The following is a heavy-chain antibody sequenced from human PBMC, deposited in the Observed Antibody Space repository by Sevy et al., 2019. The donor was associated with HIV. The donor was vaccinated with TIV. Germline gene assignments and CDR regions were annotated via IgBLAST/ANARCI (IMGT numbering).Heavy chain of an antibody. J-gene: IGHJ4*02. D-gene: IGHD6-13*01. CDR1: GFTFSNAW. CDR3: TTDSWSQEDYYDY. V-gene: IGHV3-15*01. CDR2: IKGKIYDGTI. Sequence: GGSLRLSCAASGFTFSNAWMSWVRQAPGKGLEWVGRIKGKIYDGTIDYAAPVKGRFTISRDDSKNTLYLQMNSQKTEDTAVYYCTTDSWSQEDYYDYWGQGTLVTVSS.